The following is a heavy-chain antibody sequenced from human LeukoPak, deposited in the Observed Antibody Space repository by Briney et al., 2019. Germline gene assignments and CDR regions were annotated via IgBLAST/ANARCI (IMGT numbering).Heavy chain of an antibody. CDR2: INPNSGGT. V-gene: IGHV1-2*02. Sequence: ASVKVSCKASGYTFTSYDINWVRQAPGQGLEWMGWINPNSGGTNYAQKFQGRVTMTRDTSISTAYMELSRLRSDDTAVYYCAREGLRDAFDIWGQGTMVTVSS. CDR3: AREGLRDAFDI. D-gene: IGHD5-12*01. J-gene: IGHJ3*02. CDR1: GYTFTSYD.